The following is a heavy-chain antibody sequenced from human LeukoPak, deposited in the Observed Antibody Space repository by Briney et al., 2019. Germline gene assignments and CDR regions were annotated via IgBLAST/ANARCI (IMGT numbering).Heavy chain of an antibody. D-gene: IGHD6-19*01. CDR1: GGSVSSSSYY. CDR2: IYYSGST. J-gene: IGHJ4*02. V-gene: IGHV4-39*01. CDR3: ARHEGTSGWPFDY. Sequence: SETLSLTCTVSGGSVSSSSYYWGWIRQPPGKGLGWIGNIYYSGSTDCNPSLKSRATISVDTSKNQFSLKLTSVTAADTAVYYCARHEGTSGWPFDYWGQGTLVTVSS.